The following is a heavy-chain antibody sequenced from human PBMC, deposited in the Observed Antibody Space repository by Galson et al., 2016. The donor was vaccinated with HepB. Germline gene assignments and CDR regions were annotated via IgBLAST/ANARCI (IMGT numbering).Heavy chain of an antibody. CDR3: ARGGTYCGGDCYYYMDV. V-gene: IGHV3-33*01. Sequence: SLRLSCAASGFTFSNYGMHWVRQAPGKGLEWVAVLWYDGSNRYYVDSVKGRFTISRDNSKNTLYLQMNSLRAEDTAVYYCARGGTYCGGDCYYYMDVWGKGTTVTVSS. CDR2: LWYDGSNR. J-gene: IGHJ6*03. CDR1: GFTFSNYG. D-gene: IGHD2-21*01.